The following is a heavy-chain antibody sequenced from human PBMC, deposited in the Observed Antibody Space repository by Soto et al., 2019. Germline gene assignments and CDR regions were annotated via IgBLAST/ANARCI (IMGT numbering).Heavy chain of an antibody. J-gene: IGHJ4*02. Sequence: HPGGSLRLSCAASGFTFSSYAMSWVRQAPGKGLEWVSAISGSGGSTYYADSVKGRFTISRDNSKNTLYLQMNSLRAEDTAVYYCAKVPPTRGYSGYPISRFDYWGQGTLVTVSS. D-gene: IGHD5-12*01. CDR1: GFTFSSYA. CDR3: AKVPPTRGYSGYPISRFDY. CDR2: ISGSGGST. V-gene: IGHV3-23*01.